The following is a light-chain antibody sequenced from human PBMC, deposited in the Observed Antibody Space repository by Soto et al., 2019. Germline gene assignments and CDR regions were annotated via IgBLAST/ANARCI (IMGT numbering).Light chain of an antibody. J-gene: IGKJ5*01. CDR2: GAS. CDR1: QSVSSSY. V-gene: IGKV3-20*01. Sequence: EIVLTQSPGTLSLSPGERATLSCRASQSVSSSYLAWYQQKPGQAPRLLIYGASSRDTGIPDRFSGSGSGTDVTPTISRLEPEEFAVYYCQQYGSSLITFGQGTRLE. CDR3: QQYGSSLIT.